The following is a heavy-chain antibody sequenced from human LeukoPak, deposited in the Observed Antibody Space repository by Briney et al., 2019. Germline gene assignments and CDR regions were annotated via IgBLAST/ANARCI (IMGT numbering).Heavy chain of an antibody. CDR2: FDPEDGET. CDR1: GYTLTELS. Sequence: ASVKVSXKVSGYTLTELSMHWVRQAPGKGLEWIGGFDPEDGETIYAQKFQGRVTMTEDTSTDTAYMELSSLRSEDTAVYYCATITGTGNDYWGQGTLVTVSS. CDR3: ATITGTGNDY. D-gene: IGHD1-20*01. V-gene: IGHV1-24*01. J-gene: IGHJ4*02.